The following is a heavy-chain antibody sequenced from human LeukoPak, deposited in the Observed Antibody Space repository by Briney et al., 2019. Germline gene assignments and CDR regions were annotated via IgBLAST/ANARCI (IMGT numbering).Heavy chain of an antibody. CDR2: IYSSGST. CDR3: AREGSTNILDY. Sequence: SETLSLTCTVSGGSISNYYWSWIRQPPGKGLEWIGYIYSSGSTNYNPSLKSRVTISVDTSKNEFSLKLSSVTAADTAVYYCAREGSTNILDYWGQGTLVTVSS. J-gene: IGHJ4*02. D-gene: IGHD2-2*01. V-gene: IGHV4-59*01. CDR1: GGSISNYY.